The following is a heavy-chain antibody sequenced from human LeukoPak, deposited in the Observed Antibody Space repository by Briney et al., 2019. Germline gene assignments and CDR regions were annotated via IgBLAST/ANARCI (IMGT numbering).Heavy chain of an antibody. D-gene: IGHD1-1*01. Sequence: GGSLRLSCVSSGFTFAKVWMNWVRQAPGKDLEWVGRIKTNADGEPTDYAAPVEGRFVISRDDSKKTLYLEMNSLRVDDTALYFCTTGIDDGGGYWGQGTMVTVSS. CDR3: TTGIDDGGGY. V-gene: IGHV3-15*07. J-gene: IGHJ4*02. CDR2: IKTNADGEPT. CDR1: GFTFAKVW.